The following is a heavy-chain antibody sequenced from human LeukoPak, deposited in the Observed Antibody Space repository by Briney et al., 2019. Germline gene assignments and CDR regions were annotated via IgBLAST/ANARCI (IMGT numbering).Heavy chain of an antibody. Sequence: KPSETLSLTCTVSGGSISSYYWSWIRQPPGKGLEWIGYIYYSGSTNYNPSLKSRVTISVDTSKNQFSLKLSSVTAADTAVYYCARESSSIAARLGFDYWGQGTLVTVSS. CDR1: GGSISSYY. J-gene: IGHJ4*02. V-gene: IGHV4-59*01. CDR2: IYYSGST. CDR3: ARESSSIAARLGFDY. D-gene: IGHD6-6*01.